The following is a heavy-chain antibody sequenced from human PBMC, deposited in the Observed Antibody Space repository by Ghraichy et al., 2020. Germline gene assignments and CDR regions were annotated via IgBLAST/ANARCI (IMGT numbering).Heavy chain of an antibody. Sequence: SETLSLTCAVYSGSFSDYSWTWIRQPPGKGLEWIGEINHSGSTNYNPSLKSRVTISVDTSKNLFSLKLSSVTAADTAVYYCAKGGPVLMVRGVIRYGMDVWGQGTTVTVSS. CDR3: AKGGPVLMVRGVIRYGMDV. CDR2: INHSGST. CDR1: SGSFSDYS. V-gene: IGHV4-34*01. J-gene: IGHJ6*02. D-gene: IGHD3-10*01.